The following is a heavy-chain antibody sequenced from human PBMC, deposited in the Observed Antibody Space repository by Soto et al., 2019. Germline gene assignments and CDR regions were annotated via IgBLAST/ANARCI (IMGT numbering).Heavy chain of an antibody. CDR3: AGIGVDVYHGMDV. D-gene: IGHD3-22*01. J-gene: IGHJ6*02. CDR1: VGSMRSYY. V-gene: IGHV4-4*07. Sequence: SETLSRTCSVSVGSMRSYYWNWLRQPAGKGLEWIGRIYSRGDTNYNPSVKSRVTMSVDTSKNEFSLRLNSVTAADTAVYYCAGIGVDVYHGMDVWGQGTTVTVSS. CDR2: IYSRGDT.